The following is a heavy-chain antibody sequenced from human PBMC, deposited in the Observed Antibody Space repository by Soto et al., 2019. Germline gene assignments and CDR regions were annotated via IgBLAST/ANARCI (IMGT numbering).Heavy chain of an antibody. J-gene: IGHJ4*01. D-gene: IGHD3-22*01. CDR3: ARGTYYYDSSGYYAY. Sequence: GGSLRLSCAASGFTLSSYDMNWVRQAPGKGLEWVSSISSSSSYIYYADSVKGRFTISRDNAKNSLYLQMNSLRAEDTAVYYCARGTYYYDSSGYYAYWGQGTLVTVSS. CDR1: GFTLSSYD. V-gene: IGHV3-21*01. CDR2: ISSSSSYI.